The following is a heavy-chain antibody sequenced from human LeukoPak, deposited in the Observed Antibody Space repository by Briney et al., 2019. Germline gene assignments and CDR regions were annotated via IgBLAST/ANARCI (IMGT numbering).Heavy chain of an antibody. Sequence: EASVKVSCKASGGTFSSYAISWVRQAPGQGLEWMGRIIPIFGTANYAQKFQGRVTITTDESTSTAYMELSSLRSEDTAVYYCARTAGYKANWFGPWGQGTLVTVSS. CDR2: IIPIFGTA. V-gene: IGHV1-69*05. J-gene: IGHJ5*02. CDR1: GGTFSSYA. D-gene: IGHD5-24*01. CDR3: ARTAGYKANWFGP.